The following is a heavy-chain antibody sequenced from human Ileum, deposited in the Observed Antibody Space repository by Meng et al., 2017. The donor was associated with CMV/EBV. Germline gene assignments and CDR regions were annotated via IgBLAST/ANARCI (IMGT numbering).Heavy chain of an antibody. CDR2: ISFDGSTE. Sequence: QVQLVESGGGAVQPGRSLRLSCVASGFSFSSYAMHWVRQAPGKGLEWVAVISFDGSTEYYSDSVKGRFTISRDNSKNTLYVQMNSLRAEDTAVYYCARDSRADGTGALDKWGQGTMVTVSS. CDR3: ARDSRADGTGALDK. D-gene: IGHD1-1*01. CDR1: GFSFSSYA. J-gene: IGHJ3*02. V-gene: IGHV3-30-3*01.